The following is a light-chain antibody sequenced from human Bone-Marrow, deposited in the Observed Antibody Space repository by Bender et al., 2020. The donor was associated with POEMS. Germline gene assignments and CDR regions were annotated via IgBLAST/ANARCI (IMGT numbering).Light chain of an antibody. CDR1: KLGDKY. V-gene: IGLV3-1*01. CDR3: QAWDTTTAV. Sequence: SYDLTQPPSVSVSPGQTASITCSGDKLGDKYSSWYQQKPGQPPVLVIYQDTKRPSGVPERFSGSNSGNTASLTISGTQAMDEADYYCQAWDTTTAVFGGGTKLTVL. CDR2: QDT. J-gene: IGLJ2*01.